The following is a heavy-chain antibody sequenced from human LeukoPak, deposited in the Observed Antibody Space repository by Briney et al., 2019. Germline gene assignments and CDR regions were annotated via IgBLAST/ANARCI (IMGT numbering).Heavy chain of an antibody. Sequence: GGSLRLSCAASGFTFSTYEMTWVRQSPGKGLEWVSYISSSGSAMYYADSVKGRLTISRDNAKNSLYLQMNSLRAEDTAVYYCARSRRVTHFDYWGQGTLVTVSS. D-gene: IGHD2-21*02. J-gene: IGHJ4*02. V-gene: IGHV3-48*03. CDR3: ARSRRVTHFDY. CDR1: GFTFSTYE. CDR2: ISSSGSAM.